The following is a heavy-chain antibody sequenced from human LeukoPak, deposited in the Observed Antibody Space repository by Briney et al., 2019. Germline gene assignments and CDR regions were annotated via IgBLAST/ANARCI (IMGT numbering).Heavy chain of an antibody. CDR2: IYYSGST. V-gene: IGHV4-39*07. D-gene: IGHD5-24*01. Sequence: SETLSLTCTVSGGSISSSGYYWGWIRQPPGKGLEWIGSIYYSGSTYYNPSLKSRVTISVDTSKNQFSLKLSSVTAADTAVYYCARDADEMARVNWFDPWGQGTLVTVSS. CDR1: GGSISSSGYY. CDR3: ARDADEMARVNWFDP. J-gene: IGHJ5*02.